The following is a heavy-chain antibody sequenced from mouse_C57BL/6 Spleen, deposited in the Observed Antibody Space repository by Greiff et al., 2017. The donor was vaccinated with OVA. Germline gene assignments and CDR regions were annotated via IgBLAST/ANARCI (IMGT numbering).Heavy chain of an antibody. CDR1: GYTFTSYW. CDR3: ARGDYDYDLFAY. Sequence: QVQLQQPGAELVKPGASVKLSCKASGYTFTSYWMHWVKQRPGQGLEWIGMIHPNSGSTNYNEKFKSKATLTVDKSSSTAYMQLSSLTSEDSAVYYGARGDYDYDLFAYWGQGTLVTVSA. J-gene: IGHJ3*01. CDR2: IHPNSGST. V-gene: IGHV1-64*01. D-gene: IGHD2-4*01.